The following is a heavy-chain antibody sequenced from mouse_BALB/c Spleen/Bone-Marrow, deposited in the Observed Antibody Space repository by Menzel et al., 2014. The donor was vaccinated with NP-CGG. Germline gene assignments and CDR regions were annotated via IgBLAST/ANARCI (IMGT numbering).Heavy chain of an antibody. CDR2: INPGSGGI. CDR1: GYAFTNYL. CDR3: ARSIYDGYSEAMDH. D-gene: IGHD2-3*01. Sequence: QVQLKQSGTDLVRPGTSVKVSCKASGYAFTNYLIEWIKQRPGQGLEWIGVINPGSGGINYNERFKGKATLTADKSSSTAYMQLSSLTSDDSAVYFCARSIYDGYSEAMDHWGQGTSVTVSS. V-gene: IGHV1-54*03. J-gene: IGHJ4*01.